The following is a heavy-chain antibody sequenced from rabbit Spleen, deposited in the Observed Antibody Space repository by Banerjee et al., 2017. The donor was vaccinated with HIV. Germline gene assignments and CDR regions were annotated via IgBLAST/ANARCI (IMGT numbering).Heavy chain of an antibody. V-gene: IGHV1S45*01. J-gene: IGHJ4*01. CDR2: IDGGSSGSK. CDR1: GFTIVRGY. Sequence: QQQLVESGGGLVKPGASLTLTCTASGFTIVRGYMCWVRQAPGKGPEWIGCIDGGSSGSKWYASWAKGRFTISKTSSTTVTLQMTSLTVAGTATYFCAGSEGSSRCYSFDLWGPGTLVTVS. D-gene: IGHD1-1*01. CDR3: AGSEGSSRCYSFDL.